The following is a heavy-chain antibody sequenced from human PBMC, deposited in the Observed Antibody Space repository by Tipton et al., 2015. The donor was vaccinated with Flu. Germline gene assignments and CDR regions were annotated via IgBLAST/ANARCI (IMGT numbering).Heavy chain of an antibody. CDR1: GGSISSGGYY. J-gene: IGHJ4*02. CDR3: AREGNWYDSSGYYYHDSDY. D-gene: IGHD3-22*01. Sequence: TLSLTCTVSGGSISSGGYYWSWIRQHPGKGLEWIGYIYYSGSTYYNPSLKSRVTISVDTSKNQFSLKLSSVTAADTAVYYCAREGNWYDSSGYYYHDSDYWGQGTLVTVSS. CDR2: IYYSGST. V-gene: IGHV4-31*03.